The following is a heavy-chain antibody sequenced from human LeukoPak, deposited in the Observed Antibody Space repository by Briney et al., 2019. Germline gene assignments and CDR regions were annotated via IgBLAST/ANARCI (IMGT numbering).Heavy chain of an antibody. CDR3: ARDLASCAGDCYSDGFDY. CDR2: IYHGGST. V-gene: IGHV4-38-2*02. D-gene: IGHD2-21*02. Sequence: SETLSLTCTVSGYSISSGYYWGWIRQSPGKGLEWIGSIYHGGSTYYNPSLRSRVIVSVDTSKNHFSLKMGSVTAADTAVYYWARDLASCAGDCYSDGFDYWGQGTLVTVSS. J-gene: IGHJ4*02. CDR1: GYSISSGYY.